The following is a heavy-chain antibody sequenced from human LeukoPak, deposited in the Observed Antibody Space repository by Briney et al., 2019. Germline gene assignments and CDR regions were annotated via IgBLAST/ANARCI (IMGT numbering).Heavy chain of an antibody. J-gene: IGHJ4*02. CDR3: AKWRWRQSEYED. CDR2: IKHDGSGK. Sequence: GGSLRLSCGASGFIFSDHWMGWVRQAPGKGLECVANIKHDGSGKEYVDSVKGRFTISRDNAKNSVYLEMSSLRAEDTAVYYCAKWRWRQSEYEDWGQGTLVTVSS. V-gene: IGHV3-7*01. CDR1: GFIFSDHW. D-gene: IGHD5-24*01.